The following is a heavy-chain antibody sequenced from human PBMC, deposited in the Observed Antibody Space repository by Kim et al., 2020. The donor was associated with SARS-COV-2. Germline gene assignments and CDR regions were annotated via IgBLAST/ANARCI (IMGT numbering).Heavy chain of an antibody. CDR3: ARLPHDSSGYVDC. Sequence: SETLSLTCTVSGGSISNSFNYWGWIRQPPGKGLEWIGGVYHSGSTYDSPSLKSRVTVSVDTSKNQFSLKLTSVTAADTGVYFCARLPHDSSGYVDCWGQGFLVTVSS. CDR1: GGSISNSFNY. J-gene: IGHJ4*02. V-gene: IGHV4-39*01. CDR2: VYHSGST. D-gene: IGHD3-22*01.